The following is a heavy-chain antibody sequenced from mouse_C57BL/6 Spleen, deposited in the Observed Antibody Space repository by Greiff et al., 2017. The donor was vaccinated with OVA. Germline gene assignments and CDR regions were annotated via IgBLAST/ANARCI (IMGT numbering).Heavy chain of an antibody. CDR2: INPNNGGT. Sequence: EVQLQQSGPELVKPGASVKMSCKASGYTFTDYNMHWVKQSHGKSLEWIGYINPNNGGTSYNQQFTGKATLTVNKSSSTAYMELRSLTSEDSAVYYCAIHYYGSSYRAWFAYWGQGTLVTVSA. CDR1: GYTFTDYN. D-gene: IGHD1-1*01. J-gene: IGHJ3*01. CDR3: AIHYYGSSYRAWFAY. V-gene: IGHV1-22*01.